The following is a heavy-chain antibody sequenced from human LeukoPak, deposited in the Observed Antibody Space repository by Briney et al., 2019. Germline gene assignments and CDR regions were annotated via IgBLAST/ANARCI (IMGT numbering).Heavy chain of an antibody. Sequence: PGGSLRLSCAASRFTFSAYTMNWVRQAPGKGLEWVSSISSSSSYIYYADSVKGRFTISRDNAKNSLYLQMNSLRAEDTAVYYCARGGGYCGGDCYGIDYWGQGTLVTVSS. V-gene: IGHV3-21*01. J-gene: IGHJ4*02. D-gene: IGHD2-21*01. CDR2: ISSSSSYI. CDR1: RFTFSAYT. CDR3: ARGGGYCGGDCYGIDY.